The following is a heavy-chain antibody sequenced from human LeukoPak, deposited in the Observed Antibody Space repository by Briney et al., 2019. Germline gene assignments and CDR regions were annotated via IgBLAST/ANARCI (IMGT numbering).Heavy chain of an antibody. CDR3: ARQGSGNYLSPVDY. Sequence: PSETLSLTCTVSGGSISSSSYYWGWIRQPPGKGLEWIGTIYYSGSTYYNPSLKSRVTISVDTSKNQFSLKLSSVTAADTAVYYCARQGSGNYLSPVDYWGQGTLVTVSS. D-gene: IGHD1-26*01. CDR2: IYYSGST. CDR1: GGSISSSSYY. V-gene: IGHV4-39*01. J-gene: IGHJ4*02.